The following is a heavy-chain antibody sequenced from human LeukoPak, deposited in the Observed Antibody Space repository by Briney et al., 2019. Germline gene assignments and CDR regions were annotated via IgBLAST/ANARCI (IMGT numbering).Heavy chain of an antibody. D-gene: IGHD4-17*01. CDR3: ARDSDYEIGWFDP. V-gene: IGHV4-39*07. CDR2: IYYSGST. J-gene: IGHJ5*02. Sequence: SETLSLTCTVSGGSISSSSYYWGWIRQPPGKGLEWIGSIYYSGSTYYNPSLKSRVTISVDTSKNQFSLKLSSVTAADTAVYYCARDSDYEIGWFDPWGQGTLVTVSS. CDR1: GGSISSSSYY.